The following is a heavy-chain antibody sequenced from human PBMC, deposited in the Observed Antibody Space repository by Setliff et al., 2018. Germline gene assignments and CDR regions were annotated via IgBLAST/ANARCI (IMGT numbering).Heavy chain of an antibody. D-gene: IGHD3-22*01. CDR1: GGSISSYY. CDR3: ARGSYCDTSGYSPDYFDY. J-gene: IGHJ4*02. V-gene: IGHV4-59*08. CDR2: IYSSGST. Sequence: SETLSLTCTVSGGSISSYYWNWIRQPPWGGLEWIGYIYSSGSTNYNPSLKSRVTMSVDTPKNQFSLKLSSVTATDTAVYYCARGSYCDTSGYSPDYFDYWGQGTLVTVSS.